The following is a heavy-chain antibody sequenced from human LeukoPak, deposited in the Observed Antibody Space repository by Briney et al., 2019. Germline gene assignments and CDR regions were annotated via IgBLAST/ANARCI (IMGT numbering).Heavy chain of an antibody. V-gene: IGHV3-23*01. CDR2: ISGSGGST. CDR1: GFTFSSYA. J-gene: IGHJ4*02. Sequence: GGSLRLSCAASGFTFSSYAMGWVRQAPGKGLEWVSAISGSGGSTYYADSVKGRFTISRDNSKNTLYLQMNSLRAEDTAVYYCAKEPTYYYDSSGYYYFDYWGQGTLVTVSS. CDR3: AKEPTYYYDSSGYYYFDY. D-gene: IGHD3-22*01.